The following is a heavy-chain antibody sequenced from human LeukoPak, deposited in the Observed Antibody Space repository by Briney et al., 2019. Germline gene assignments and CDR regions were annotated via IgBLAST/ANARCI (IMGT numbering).Heavy chain of an antibody. CDR3: AKDIATGNRLYYFDY. CDR2: ISWNGGTI. D-gene: IGHD1-14*01. V-gene: IGHV3-9*01. CDR1: GFTFDDYA. Sequence: GGSLRLSCAASGFTFDDYAMHWVRQAPGKGLEWVSGISWNGGTIAYADSVKGRFTISRDNAKSSLYLQMNSLRAEDTALYYCAKDIATGNRLYYFDYWGQGTLVTVSS. J-gene: IGHJ4*02.